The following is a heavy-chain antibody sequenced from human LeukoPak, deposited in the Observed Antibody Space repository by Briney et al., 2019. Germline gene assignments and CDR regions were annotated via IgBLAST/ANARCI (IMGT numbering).Heavy chain of an antibody. Sequence: PSETLSLTCTVSGGSISSYSWSWIRQPPGKGLEWIGYIYYTGTTDSNPSLKSRVTISLDTSKNQFSLNLSSVTAADTAVYYCARRWVYDKRAFDAWGQGTMVTVSS. CDR1: GGSISSYS. CDR2: IYYTGTT. D-gene: IGHD3-16*01. V-gene: IGHV4-59*08. J-gene: IGHJ3*01. CDR3: ARRWVYDKRAFDA.